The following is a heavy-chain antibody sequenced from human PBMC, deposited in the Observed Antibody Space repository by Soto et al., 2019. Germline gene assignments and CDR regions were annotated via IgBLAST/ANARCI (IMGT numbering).Heavy chain of an antibody. V-gene: IGHV4-59*01. CDR2: IYYSGST. CDR1: GGSMSSYY. D-gene: IGHD3-10*01. CDR3: ARRGYGPGFPYYYGMDV. J-gene: IGHJ6*02. Sequence: SETLSLTCTVSGGSMSSYYWSWIRQPPGKGLEWIGYIYYSGSTNYNPSLKSRVTMSVDTPKNQFSLKLSSVTAADTAVYHCARRGYGPGFPYYYGMDVWGQGTTVTVSS.